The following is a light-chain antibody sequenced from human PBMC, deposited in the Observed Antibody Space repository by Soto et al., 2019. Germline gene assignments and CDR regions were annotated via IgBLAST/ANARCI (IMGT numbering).Light chain of an antibody. Sequence: EIVLPQSPATMSLSPGERSPLSCRASQSISSYLAWYQQKLGQAPRLLIYDASNRATGVPARFSGSGSGTDFTLTISSLEPEDFAVYYCQQRSNWPLTFGKGTRLEIK. CDR3: QQRSNWPLT. J-gene: IGKJ5*01. CDR1: QSISSY. V-gene: IGKV3-11*01. CDR2: DAS.